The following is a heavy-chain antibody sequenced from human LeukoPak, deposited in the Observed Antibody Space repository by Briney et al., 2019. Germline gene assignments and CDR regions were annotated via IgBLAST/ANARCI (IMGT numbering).Heavy chain of an antibody. J-gene: IGHJ4*02. D-gene: IGHD6-6*01. CDR1: GGSISSYY. Sequence: SGTLSLTCTVSGGSISSYYWSWIRQPPGKGLEWIGYIYYSGSTNYNPSLKSRVTISVDTSKNQFSLKLSSVTAADTAVYYCARVKRPGTSYYFDYWGQGTLVTVSS. V-gene: IGHV4-59*01. CDR2: IYYSGST. CDR3: ARVKRPGTSYYFDY.